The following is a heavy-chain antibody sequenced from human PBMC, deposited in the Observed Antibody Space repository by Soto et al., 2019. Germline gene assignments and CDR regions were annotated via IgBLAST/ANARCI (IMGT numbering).Heavy chain of an antibody. Sequence: QVELVQSGPEVKRPGASVKVSCKASGYTFITNGINWVRQAPGQGLEWMGWISPANGDKKYAQKFKGRVTLTSETSTDIVYMELTNLRSDDTAVYFCARGRYFATTHRQWWYFDFWGRGTLVTVSS. CDR2: ISPANGDK. CDR1: GYTFITNG. D-gene: IGHD3-10*01. CDR3: ARGRYFATTHRQWWYFDF. J-gene: IGHJ2*01. V-gene: IGHV1-18*01.